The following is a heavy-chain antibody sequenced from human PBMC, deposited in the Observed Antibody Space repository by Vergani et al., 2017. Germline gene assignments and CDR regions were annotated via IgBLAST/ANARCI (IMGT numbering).Heavy chain of an antibody. V-gene: IGHV3-33*06. CDR3: AKDSGSSGWYGSHFDY. Sequence: QVQLVESGGGVVQPGRSLRLSCAASGFTFSSYGMHWVRQAPGKGLEWVAVIWYDGSNKYYADSVKGRFTISRDNSKNTLYLQMNSLRAEDTAVYYCAKDSGSSGWYGSHFDYWGQGTLVTVSS. J-gene: IGHJ4*02. CDR1: GFTFSSYG. D-gene: IGHD6-19*01. CDR2: IWYDGSNK.